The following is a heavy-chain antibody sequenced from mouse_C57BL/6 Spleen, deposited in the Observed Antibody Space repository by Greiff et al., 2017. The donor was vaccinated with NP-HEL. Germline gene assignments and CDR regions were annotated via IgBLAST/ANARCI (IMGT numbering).Heavy chain of an antibody. CDR1: GFSLTSYG. V-gene: IGHV2-2*01. D-gene: IGHD2-3*01. J-gene: IGHJ1*03. CDR2: IWSGGST. CDR3: ASNDGYYVGYFDV. Sequence: QVQLQQSGPGLVQPSQSLSITCTVSGFSLTSYGVHWVRQSPGKGLEWLGVIWSGGSTDYNAAFISRLSISKDNSKSQVFFKMNSLQADDTAIYYCASNDGYYVGYFDVWGTGTTVTVSS.